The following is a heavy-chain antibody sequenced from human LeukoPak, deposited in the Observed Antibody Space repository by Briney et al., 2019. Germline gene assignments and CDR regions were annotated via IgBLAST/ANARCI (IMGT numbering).Heavy chain of an antibody. Sequence: GGSLRLSCAASGFTFSSYAMSWGRQAPGKGLEWGSYISSSVSTIYYADSVKGRFTISRDNSKNSLYLQMNSLRAEETAVYYCAELGITMIGGVWGNGTTVTISS. J-gene: IGHJ6*04. D-gene: IGHD3-10*02. CDR1: GFTFSSYA. V-gene: IGHV3-48*03. CDR3: AELGITMIGGV. CDR2: ISSSVSTI.